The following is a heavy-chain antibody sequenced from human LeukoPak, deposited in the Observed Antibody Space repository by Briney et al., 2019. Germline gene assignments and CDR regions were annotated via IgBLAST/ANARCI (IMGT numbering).Heavy chain of an antibody. Sequence: GGSLTLSCAASGFTFSSYGMSWVRQAPGKGLEWVSGISGSGGSIDYADSVKGRFTISRDNSKNTLYLQMTFLRAEDTAVYYCAKDSDELIAAAYNWFDPWGQGTLVTVSS. D-gene: IGHD6-13*01. J-gene: IGHJ5*02. CDR1: GFTFSSYG. V-gene: IGHV3-23*01. CDR2: ISGSGGSI. CDR3: AKDSDELIAAAYNWFDP.